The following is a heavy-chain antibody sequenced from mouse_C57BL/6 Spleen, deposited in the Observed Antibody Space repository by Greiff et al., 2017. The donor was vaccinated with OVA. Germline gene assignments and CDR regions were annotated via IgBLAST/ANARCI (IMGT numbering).Heavy chain of an antibody. D-gene: IGHD1-1*01. CDR3: ARYYGSSFYLYFDV. CDR1: GYTFTDYY. CDR2: INPNNGGT. J-gene: IGHJ1*03. Sequence: VQLQQSGPELVKPGASVKISCKASGYTFTDYYMNWVKQSHGKSLEWIGDINPNNGGTSYNQKFKGKATLTVDKSSSTAYMELRSLTSEDSAVYYCARYYGSSFYLYFDVWGTGTTVTVSS. V-gene: IGHV1-26*01.